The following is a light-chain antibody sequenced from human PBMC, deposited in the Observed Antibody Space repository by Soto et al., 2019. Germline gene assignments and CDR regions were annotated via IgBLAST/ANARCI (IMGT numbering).Light chain of an antibody. V-gene: IGLV3-1*01. CDR3: QAWDSSTVV. CDR2: QDS. Sequence: SYELTQPPSVSVSPGQTASITCSGDKWGDKYACCYQQKPGQSPVLVIYQDSKRPSGIPERFSGSNSGNTATLTISGTQAMDAADYYCQAWDSSTVVFGGGTKLTVL. CDR1: KWGDKY. J-gene: IGLJ2*01.